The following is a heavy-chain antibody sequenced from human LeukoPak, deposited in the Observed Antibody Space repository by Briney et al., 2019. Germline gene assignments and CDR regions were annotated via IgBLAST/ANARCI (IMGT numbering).Heavy chain of an antibody. V-gene: IGHV1-46*01. CDR1: GYTFTSYY. J-gene: IGHJ3*02. CDR2: INPSGGST. Sequence: ASVKVSCKASGYTFTSYYMHWVRQAPGQGLEWMGIINPSGGSTSCAQKFQGRVTMTRDTSTSTVYMELSSLRSEDTAVYYCATSTPYYYDSSGYYYVNDAFDIWGQGTMVTVSS. D-gene: IGHD3-22*01. CDR3: ATSTPYYYDSSGYYYVNDAFDI.